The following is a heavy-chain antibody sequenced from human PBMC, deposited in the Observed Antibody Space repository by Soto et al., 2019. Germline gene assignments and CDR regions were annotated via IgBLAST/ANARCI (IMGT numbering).Heavy chain of an antibody. CDR2: ISGSGGST. Sequence: EVQLLESGGGLVQPGGSLRLSCAASGFTFSSYAMSCVRQAPGKGLEWVSAISGSGGSTYYADSVKGRFTISRDNSKNTLYLQMNSLRAEDTAVYYCATDRSNYDFWSGYYTGRYFDYWGQGTLVTVSS. CDR1: GFTFSSYA. D-gene: IGHD3-3*01. CDR3: ATDRSNYDFWSGYYTGRYFDY. J-gene: IGHJ4*02. V-gene: IGHV3-23*01.